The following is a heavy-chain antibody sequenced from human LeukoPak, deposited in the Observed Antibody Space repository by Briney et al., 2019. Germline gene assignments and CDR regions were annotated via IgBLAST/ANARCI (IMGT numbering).Heavy chain of an antibody. CDR2: IVVGSGNT. D-gene: IGHD3-3*01. Sequence: SVKVSCKASGFTFTSSAMQWVRQARAQRLEWIGWIVVGSGNTNYAQKFQERVTITRDMSTSTAYMELSSLRSEDTAVYYCAAGYDFWRKNAFDIWGQGTMVTVSS. CDR1: GFTFTSSA. V-gene: IGHV1-58*02. CDR3: AAGYDFWRKNAFDI. J-gene: IGHJ3*02.